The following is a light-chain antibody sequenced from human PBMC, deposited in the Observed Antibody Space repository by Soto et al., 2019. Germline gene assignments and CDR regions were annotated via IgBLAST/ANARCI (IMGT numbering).Light chain of an antibody. CDR3: SSYTSYNCLVI. V-gene: IGLV2-14*03. Sequence: QSALTQPASVSGSPGQSITISCTGTNSDVGGYNYVSWYQHHPATAPKLIIYDVSNRPSGVSNRFSGSRSGNTASLTLSGLQAEDEADYYCSSYTSYNCLVIFGGGTKLTVL. CDR2: DVS. J-gene: IGLJ2*01. CDR1: NSDVGGYNY.